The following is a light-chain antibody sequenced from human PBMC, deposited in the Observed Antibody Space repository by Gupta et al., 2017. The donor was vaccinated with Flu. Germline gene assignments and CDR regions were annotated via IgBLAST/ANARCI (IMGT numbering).Light chain of an antibody. Sequence: DIQMPPSPSSLSAAVGDRVTITCQASQDISNYLNWYQQKPGKAPKLLIYDASNLETWVPSRFSGSGSGTYFTFTISSLQPEDIATYYCQQYDNPRVTFGQGTKLEIK. CDR2: DAS. CDR3: QQYDNPRVT. J-gene: IGKJ2*01. CDR1: QDISNY. V-gene: IGKV1-33*01.